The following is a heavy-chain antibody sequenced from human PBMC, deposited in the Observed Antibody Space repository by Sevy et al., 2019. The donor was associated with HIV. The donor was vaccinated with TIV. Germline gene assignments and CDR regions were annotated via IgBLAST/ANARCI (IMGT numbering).Heavy chain of an antibody. CDR3: VFVWRITVADGFDI. J-gene: IGHJ3*02. V-gene: IGHV1-2*02. CDR2: INPNTGAS. Sequence: ASVKVSCKSSGYTFKGYYIHWVRQAPGQGLEWMGWINPNTGASKYAQKFQGRVTMTRDTSISTAYMELRGLRSDDTSMYSCVFVWRITVADGFDIWGQGTMVTVSS. CDR1: GYTFKGYY. D-gene: IGHD6-19*01.